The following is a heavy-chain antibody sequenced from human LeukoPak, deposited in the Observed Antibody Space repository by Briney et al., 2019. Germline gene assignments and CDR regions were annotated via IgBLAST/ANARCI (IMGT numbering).Heavy chain of an antibody. Sequence: GGSLRLSCAASGFTFSSYGMHWVRQAPGKVLEWVAVIWYDGSNKYYADSVKGRFTISRDNSKNTLYLQMNSLRAEDTAVYYCAKIGGFGGNWFDPWGQGTLVTVSS. CDR2: IWYDGSNK. J-gene: IGHJ5*02. D-gene: IGHD3-10*01. CDR1: GFTFSSYG. CDR3: AKIGGFGGNWFDP. V-gene: IGHV3-33*06.